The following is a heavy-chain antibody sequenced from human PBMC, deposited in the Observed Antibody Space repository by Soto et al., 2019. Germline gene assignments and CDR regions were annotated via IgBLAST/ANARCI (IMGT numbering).Heavy chain of an antibody. Sequence: QVHLVQSGAEVKKPGASVKVPCKASGYTFTNYAFSWLRQAPGQGLEWMGRISAYNGNTNCPQKLQGRVTMTTDTSTRTAYMELRSLRSDDTAVYYCARDLAAAGAFDCWCQGTVVSVSS. V-gene: IGHV1-18*01. D-gene: IGHD6-13*01. J-gene: IGHJ4*02. CDR1: GYTFTNYA. CDR3: ARDLAAAGAFDC. CDR2: ISAYNGNT.